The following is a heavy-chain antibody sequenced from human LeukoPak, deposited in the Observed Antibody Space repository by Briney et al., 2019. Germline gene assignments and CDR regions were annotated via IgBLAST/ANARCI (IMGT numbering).Heavy chain of an antibody. CDR1: GFTFSSYG. J-gene: IGHJ4*02. Sequence: GRSLRLSCAASGFTFSSYGMHWVRQAPGKGLEWVAVISYDGSNKYYADSVKGRFTISRDNSKNTLYLQMNSPRAEDTAVYYCAKAEAVAGRLPDYWGQGTLVTVSS. CDR3: AKAEAVAGRLPDY. CDR2: ISYDGSNK. V-gene: IGHV3-30*18. D-gene: IGHD6-19*01.